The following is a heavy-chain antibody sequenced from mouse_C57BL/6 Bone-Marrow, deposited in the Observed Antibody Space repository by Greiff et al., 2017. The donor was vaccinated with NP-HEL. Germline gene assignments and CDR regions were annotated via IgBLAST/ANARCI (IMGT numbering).Heavy chain of an antibody. J-gene: IGHJ3*01. Sequence: QVQLQQPGAELVKPGASVKLSCKASGYTFTSYWMHWVKQRPGQGLEWIGMIHPNSGSTNSNEKFKSKATLTVDKSSSTAYMLLSSLTSEDSAVYYCAGLGAYWGQGTLVTVSA. D-gene: IGHD2-4*01. CDR1: GYTFTSYW. V-gene: IGHV1-64*01. CDR2: IHPNSGST. CDR3: AGLGAY.